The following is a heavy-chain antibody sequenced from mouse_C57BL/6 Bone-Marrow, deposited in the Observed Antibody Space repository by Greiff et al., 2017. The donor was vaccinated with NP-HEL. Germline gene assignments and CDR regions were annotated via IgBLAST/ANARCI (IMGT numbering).Heavy chain of an antibody. D-gene: IGHD1-1*01. CDR3: ARWGYYYGSRRDYYAMDY. V-gene: IGHV1-52*01. CDR2: IDPSDSET. CDR1: GYTFTSYW. Sequence: QVQLKQPGAELVRPGSSVKLSCKASGYTFTSYWMHWVKQRPIQGLEWIGNIDPSDSETHYNQKFKDKATLTVDKSSSTAYMQLSSLTSEDSAVYYCARWGYYYGSRRDYYAMDYWGQGTSVTVSS. J-gene: IGHJ4*01.